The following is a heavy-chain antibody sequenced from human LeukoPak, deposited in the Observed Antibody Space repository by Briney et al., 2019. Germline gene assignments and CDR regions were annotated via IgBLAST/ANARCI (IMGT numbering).Heavy chain of an antibody. Sequence: ASVKVSCKASGYTFTGYYMHWVRQAPGQGLEWMGWINPNSGDTKYAENFPGRVTMTRDTSSSTASMELRRLTSDDTAVYYCAREAMEDYRSETYYKAFDYWGQGTLVAVSS. CDR3: AREAMEDYRSETYYKAFDY. V-gene: IGHV1-2*02. CDR1: GYTFTGYY. D-gene: IGHD3-10*01. CDR2: INPNSGDT. J-gene: IGHJ4*02.